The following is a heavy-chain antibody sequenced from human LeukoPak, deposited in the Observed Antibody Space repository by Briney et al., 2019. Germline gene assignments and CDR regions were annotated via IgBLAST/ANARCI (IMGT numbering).Heavy chain of an antibody. Sequence: TGGSLRLSCAASGFTFSSYEMNWVRQAPGKGLEWVSYISSSGSTIYYADSVKGRFTISRDNAKNSLYLQMNSLRAEDTAVYYCARAGRVGYSYGYPLYYFDYWGQGTLVTVSS. D-gene: IGHD5-18*01. CDR3: ARAGRVGYSYGYPLYYFDY. J-gene: IGHJ4*02. CDR2: ISSSGSTI. CDR1: GFTFSSYE. V-gene: IGHV3-48*03.